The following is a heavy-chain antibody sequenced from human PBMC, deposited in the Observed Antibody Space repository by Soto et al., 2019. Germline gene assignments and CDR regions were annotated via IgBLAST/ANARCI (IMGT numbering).Heavy chain of an antibody. D-gene: IGHD3-10*01. Sequence: QVHLVQSGAEVKRPGSSVRVSCRASGGTFYTYAFTWVRQAPGQRLEWMGGITPMIGTTKYAQKFHGRVTFSADESASTADMELSNLRSNDTAVYYCARDVSVMTSVFGFWGQGTLITVSS. J-gene: IGHJ4*02. CDR2: ITPMIGTT. CDR3: ARDVSVMTSVFGF. CDR1: GGTFYTYA. V-gene: IGHV1-69*01.